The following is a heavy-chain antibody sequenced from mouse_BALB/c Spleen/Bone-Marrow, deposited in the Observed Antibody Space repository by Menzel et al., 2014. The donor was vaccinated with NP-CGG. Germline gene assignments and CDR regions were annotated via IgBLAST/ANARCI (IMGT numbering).Heavy chain of an antibody. D-gene: IGHD1-1*01. V-gene: IGHV1S81*02. CDR2: INPSNGGT. CDR1: GYTFTSFY. J-gene: IGHJ2*01. Sequence: VQLQQSGAELVKPGASVKLSCKASGYTFTSFYMYWVKQRPGQGLEWIGGINPSNGGTNFNEKFKSKATLTLDKSSSTAYMQLSSLTSEDSAVYYCTRGSYGSSQCDFDYWGQGTTLTVSS. CDR3: TRGSYGSSQCDFDY.